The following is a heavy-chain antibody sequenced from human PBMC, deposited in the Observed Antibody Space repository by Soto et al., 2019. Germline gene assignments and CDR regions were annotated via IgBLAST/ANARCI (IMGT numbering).Heavy chain of an antibody. CDR2: INAGNGNT. V-gene: IGHV1-3*01. CDR1: GYTFSNYG. J-gene: IGHJ5*02. CDR3: PRARLSGFHSDWYAPWIDP. D-gene: IGHD6-19*01. Sequence: ASVKVSCKASGYTFSNYGIDWGRQAPGQRLEWMGLINAGNGNTKYSQKFQGRVTLTRDTSASTAYMELSSLRLEDTAFYYCPRARLSGFHSDWYAPWIDPWG.